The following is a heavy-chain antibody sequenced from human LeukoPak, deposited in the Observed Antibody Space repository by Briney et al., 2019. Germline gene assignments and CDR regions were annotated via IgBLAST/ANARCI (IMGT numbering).Heavy chain of an antibody. J-gene: IGHJ4*02. D-gene: IGHD5-24*01. Sequence: GGSLRLSCEASGFTFSNYDMIWVRQAPGKGLEWVSIISGSGGSTYYGDSVKGRFTISRDNSKNTLYLQMNSLRAEDTAAYYCARGGLGERWLHFDYWGQGTLVTVSS. CDR2: ISGSGGST. V-gene: IGHV3-23*01. CDR3: ARGGLGERWLHFDY. CDR1: GFTFSNYD.